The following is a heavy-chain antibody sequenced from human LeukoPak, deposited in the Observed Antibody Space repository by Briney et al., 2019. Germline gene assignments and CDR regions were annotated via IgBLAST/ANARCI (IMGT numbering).Heavy chain of an antibody. Sequence: GGSLRLSCAASGFTFSSCAMSWVRQAPGKGLEWVSAISGSGGSTSYADSVKGRFTISRDNSKNTLYLQMNSLRAEDTAVYYCAKDQSLSSGYYYRPYYFVYWGQGTLVTVSS. CDR1: GFTFSSCA. D-gene: IGHD3-22*01. J-gene: IGHJ4*02. CDR3: AKDQSLSSGYYYRPYYFVY. CDR2: ISGSGGST. V-gene: IGHV3-23*01.